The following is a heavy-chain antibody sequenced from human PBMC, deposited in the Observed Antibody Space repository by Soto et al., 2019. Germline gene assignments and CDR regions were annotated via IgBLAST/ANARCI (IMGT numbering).Heavy chain of an antibody. CDR2: INPNSGGT. V-gene: IGHV1-2*04. Sequence: QVQLVQSGAEVKKPGASVKVSCKASGYTFTGYYMHWVRQAPGQGLEWMGWINPNSGGTNYAQKFQGWITRTRDTSISTAYMELSRMRSDDTAVYYCARDRGQLFPVDCYFDSLGQGTLVTVSS. CDR3: ARDRGQLFPVDCYFDS. D-gene: IGHD6-6*01. CDR1: GYTFTGYY. J-gene: IGHJ4*02.